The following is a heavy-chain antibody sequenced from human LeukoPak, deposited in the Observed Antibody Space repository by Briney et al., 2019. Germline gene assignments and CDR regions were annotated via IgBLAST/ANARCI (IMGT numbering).Heavy chain of an antibody. V-gene: IGHV3-23*01. CDR3: AKGPVDTSAYYRGLDY. CDR1: GFTFSSYA. D-gene: IGHD3-22*01. Sequence: GGSLRLSCEASGFTFSSYAMSWVRQALGKGLEWVSAISGSGGGTYYADSVKGRFTLSRDNSKNSVYLQMNSLRVDDTAVYYCAKGPVDTSAYYRGLDYWGQGTLVTVSS. J-gene: IGHJ4*02. CDR2: ISGSGGGT.